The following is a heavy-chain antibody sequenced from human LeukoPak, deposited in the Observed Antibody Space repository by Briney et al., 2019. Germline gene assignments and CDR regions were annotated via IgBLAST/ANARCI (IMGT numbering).Heavy chain of an antibody. CDR2: LSSSSTYI. Sequence: GGSLRLSCAASGFTFRNYAMSWVRQAPGKGLEWVSSLSSSSTYIYYADSVKGRFTISRDNAKNSLYLQMNSLRAEDTAVYYCARGEGGSGTADVFDIWGQGTMVTVSS. V-gene: IGHV3-21*01. CDR1: GFTFRNYA. CDR3: ARGEGGSGTADVFDI. D-gene: IGHD2-15*01. J-gene: IGHJ3*02.